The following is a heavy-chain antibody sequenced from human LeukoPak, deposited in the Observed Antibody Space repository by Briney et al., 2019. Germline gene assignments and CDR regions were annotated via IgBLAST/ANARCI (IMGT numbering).Heavy chain of an antibody. Sequence: GGSLRLSCAASGFTFSDYYMNWVPQAPGKGLEWVSSISSSSTIYYADSVKGRFTISRDNAKNSLYLQMNSLRSEDTAVYFCARVDGSPDYWGQGTLVTVSS. CDR2: ISSSSTI. J-gene: IGHJ4*02. V-gene: IGHV3-69-1*01. CDR3: ARVDGSPDY. CDR1: GFTFSDYY. D-gene: IGHD2-15*01.